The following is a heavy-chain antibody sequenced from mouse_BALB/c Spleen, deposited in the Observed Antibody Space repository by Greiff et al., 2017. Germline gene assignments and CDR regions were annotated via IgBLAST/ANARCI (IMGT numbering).Heavy chain of an antibody. CDR2: ISDGGSYT. CDR3: ARSWDGYAMDY. CDR1: GFTFSDYY. Sequence: EVMLVESGGGLVKPGGSLKLSCAASGFTFSDYYMYWVRQTPEKRLEWVATISDGGSYTYYPDSVKGRFTISRDNAKNNLYLQMSSLKSEDTAMYYCARSWDGYAMDYWGQGTSVTVSS. D-gene: IGHD4-1*01. J-gene: IGHJ4*01. V-gene: IGHV5-4*02.